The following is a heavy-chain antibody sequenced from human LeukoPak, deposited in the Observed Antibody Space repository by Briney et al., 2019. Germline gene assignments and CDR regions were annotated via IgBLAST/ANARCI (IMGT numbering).Heavy chain of an antibody. CDR1: GGSISSYS. V-gene: IGHV4-59*01. D-gene: IGHD4-23*01. CDR2: IYYSGST. J-gene: IGHJ4*02. CDR3: ARALEAYGGNSGWIDY. Sequence: SETLSLTCTVSGGSISSYSWSWIRQPPGKGLEWVWYIYYSGSTNYNPSLKSRVTISVDTSKNQFSLKLSSVTAADTAVYYCARALEAYGGNSGWIDYWGQGTLVTVSS.